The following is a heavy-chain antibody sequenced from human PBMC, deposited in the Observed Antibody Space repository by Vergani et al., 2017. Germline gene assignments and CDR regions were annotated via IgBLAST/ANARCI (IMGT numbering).Heavy chain of an antibody. V-gene: IGHV3-23*01. Sequence: EVQLLESGGGLVQPGGSLRLSCAASGFTFSSYAMSWVRQAPGKGLEWVSAISGSGGDYTYYSDSVKGRFSVARDNSKNTLYLQINSLRAQDTAVYFCAKIRVVARWAFDIWGRGTMVTVSS. J-gene: IGHJ3*02. CDR3: AKIRVVARWAFDI. D-gene: IGHD3-22*01. CDR1: GFTFSSYA. CDR2: ISGSGGDYT.